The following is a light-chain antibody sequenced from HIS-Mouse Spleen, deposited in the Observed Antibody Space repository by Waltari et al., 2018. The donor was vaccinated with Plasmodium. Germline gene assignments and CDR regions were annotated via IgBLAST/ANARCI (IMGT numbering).Light chain of an antibody. CDR2: EVS. V-gene: IGLV2-8*01. Sequence: QSALTQPPSASGSPGQSVTISCTGTSSDVGGYNYVSWYQQHPGKAPKLMIYEVSKRPSVCPDRCSGSKSGNPASLTVSGLQAEDEADYYCSSYAGSNNLVFGGGTKLTVL. J-gene: IGLJ2*01. CDR1: SSDVGGYNY. CDR3: SSYAGSNNLV.